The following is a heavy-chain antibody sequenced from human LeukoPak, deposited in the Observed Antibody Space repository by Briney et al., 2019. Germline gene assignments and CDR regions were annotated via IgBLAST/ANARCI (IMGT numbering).Heavy chain of an antibody. J-gene: IGHJ4*02. V-gene: IGHV4-39*01. D-gene: IGHD3-10*01. CDR3: ARSQNYYGSGDY. CDR2: IYYSGST. CDR1: GGSISSSSYY. Sequence: SETLSLTCTVSGGSISSSSYYWGWIRQPPGKGLEWIGSIYYSGSTYYNPYLKSRVTISVDTSKNQFSLKLSSVTAADTAVYYCARSQNYYGSGDYWSQGTLVTVSS.